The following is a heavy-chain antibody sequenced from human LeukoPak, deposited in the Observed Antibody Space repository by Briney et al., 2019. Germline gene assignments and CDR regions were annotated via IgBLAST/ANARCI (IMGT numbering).Heavy chain of an antibody. CDR2: IYYSGST. J-gene: IGHJ3*02. Sequence: SETLSLTCTVSGGSISSSSYYWGWIRQPPGKGLEWIGSIYYSGSTYYNPSLKSRVTISVDTSKNQFSLRLSSVTAADTAVYYCARGDAFDIWGQGTMVTVSS. CDR3: ARGDAFDI. V-gene: IGHV4-39*01. CDR1: GGSISSSSYY.